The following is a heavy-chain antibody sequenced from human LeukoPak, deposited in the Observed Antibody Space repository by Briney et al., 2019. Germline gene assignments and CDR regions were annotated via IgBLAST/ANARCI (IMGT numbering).Heavy chain of an antibody. Sequence: ASVKVSCKASGYTFTSYGISWVRQAPGQGLEWMGWISAYNGNTNYAQKLQGRVTMTTDTSTSTAYMELRSLRSDDTAVYYCASLRGVGATHGAFDIWGQGTMVTVSS. V-gene: IGHV1-18*01. D-gene: IGHD1-26*01. CDR3: ASLRGVGATHGAFDI. J-gene: IGHJ3*02. CDR1: GYTFTSYG. CDR2: ISAYNGNT.